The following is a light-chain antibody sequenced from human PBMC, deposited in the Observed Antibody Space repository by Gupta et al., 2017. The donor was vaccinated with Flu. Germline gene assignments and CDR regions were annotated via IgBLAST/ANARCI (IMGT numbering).Light chain of an antibody. V-gene: IGKV4-1*01. Sequence: DIVMTQSPDSLAVSLGERATINCKASQNILYNSNNKNYLAWYQQKPGQPPRLLIYWTSTRESGVPDRFTGSGSGTDFTLNISGLQAEDVAVYYCQQDDSTPYTFGQGTKLEIK. CDR3: QQDDSTPYT. J-gene: IGKJ2*01. CDR2: WTS. CDR1: QNILYNSNNKNY.